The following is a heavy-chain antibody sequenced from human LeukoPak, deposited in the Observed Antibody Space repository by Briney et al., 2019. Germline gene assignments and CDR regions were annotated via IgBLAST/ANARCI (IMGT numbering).Heavy chain of an antibody. J-gene: IGHJ6*03. V-gene: IGHV4-59*01. CDR2: IYYSGNT. CDR3: ARTTEAHSWRTRYYDYYMDV. D-gene: IGHD6-13*01. CDR1: GGSISNKY. Sequence: SETLSLTCTVSGGSISNKYWSWIRQPPGKGLEWIGYIYYSGNTNYNPSLKSRVTILVDTSKNQVSLKLSSVTAADTAVYYCARTTEAHSWRTRYYDYYMDVWGKGTTVTVSS.